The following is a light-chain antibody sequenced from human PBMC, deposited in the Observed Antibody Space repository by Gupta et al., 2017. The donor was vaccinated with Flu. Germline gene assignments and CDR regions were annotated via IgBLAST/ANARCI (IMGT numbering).Light chain of an antibody. J-gene: IGKJ5*01. CDR2: GSS. CDR1: HSVSND. V-gene: IGKV3-15*01. CDR3: QEDNNSPQIT. Sequence: ETVMTQPPVTLSMSPGERATLFCRPSHSVSNDLAWYQQKPGKAPRLLTYGSSTRATGIPDRLSGRESMREFTLSVSSLQAEYFATYFFQEDNNSPQITFGQGTRLDIK.